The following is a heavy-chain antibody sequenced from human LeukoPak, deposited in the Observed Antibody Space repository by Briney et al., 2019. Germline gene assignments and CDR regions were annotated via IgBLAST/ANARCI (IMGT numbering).Heavy chain of an antibody. V-gene: IGHV4-38-2*02. D-gene: IGHD4-11*01. CDR3: ASLPSNYYYYYYMDV. CDR1: GYSLSSGYY. J-gene: IGHJ6*03. CDR2: IYHSGGT. Sequence: SETLSLTCTVSGYSLSSGYYWGWIRQPPGKGLEWIGSIYHSGGTYSNPSPKSRVTISVDTSKNPFSLKLSSVTAAATAVYYCASLPSNYYYYYYMDVWGKGTTVTVSS.